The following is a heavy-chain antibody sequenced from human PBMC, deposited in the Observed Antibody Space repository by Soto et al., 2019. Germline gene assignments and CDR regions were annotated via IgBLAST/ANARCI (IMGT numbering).Heavy chain of an antibody. Sequence: SETLSLTCAVYGGSFSGYYWSWIRQPPGKGLEWIGEINHSGSTNYNPSLKSRVTISVDTSKNQFSLKLGPVTAADTAVYYCARAVNSGYDRLRDDAFDIWGQGTMVTVSS. CDR2: INHSGST. CDR3: ARAVNSGYDRLRDDAFDI. V-gene: IGHV4-34*01. CDR1: GGSFSGYY. J-gene: IGHJ3*02. D-gene: IGHD5-12*01.